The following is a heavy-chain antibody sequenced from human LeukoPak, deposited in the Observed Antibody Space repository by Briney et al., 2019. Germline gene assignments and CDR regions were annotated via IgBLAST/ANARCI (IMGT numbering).Heavy chain of an antibody. Sequence: PSETLCLTCAVYGGSFSGYDWSWIRQRPGKGLEWIGEINHSGSTNYNPSLKSRVTISVDTSKNQFSLKLSSVTAAETAVYYCARGQQQLGYYYYGIDVWGQGTTVTVSS. D-gene: IGHD6-13*01. CDR3: ARGQQQLGYYYYGIDV. CDR2: INHSGST. CDR1: GGSFSGYD. J-gene: IGHJ6*02. V-gene: IGHV4-34*01.